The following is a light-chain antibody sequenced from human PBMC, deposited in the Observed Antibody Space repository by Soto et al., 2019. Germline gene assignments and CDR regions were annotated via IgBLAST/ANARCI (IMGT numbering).Light chain of an antibody. CDR1: QSVSSK. J-gene: IGKJ4*01. V-gene: IGKV3-15*01. Sequence: EIVLTQSPATLSVSPGETATLSCRASQSVSSKLAWYQQKPGQSPMLVIYGASARANGIPVRFSGSGSGTEFTLTISSLQSEDFAVYYCQQYDKWPPLTFGGGTKVEIK. CDR3: QQYDKWPPLT. CDR2: GAS.